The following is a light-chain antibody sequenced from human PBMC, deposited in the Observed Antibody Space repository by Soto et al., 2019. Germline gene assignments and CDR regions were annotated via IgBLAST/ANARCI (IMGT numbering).Light chain of an antibody. CDR1: SSDVGAYNF. J-gene: IGLJ1*01. CDR2: YVS. CDR3: SSYTSSSTQV. V-gene: IGLV2-14*03. Sequence: QSVLTQPASVSGSPGQSITISCTGTSSDVGAYNFVSWYQQHPGKVPKLMIFYVSSRPSGVSDRCSGSKSGNTASLTISGLQAEDEGDYYCSSYTSSSTQVFGSGTKLTVL.